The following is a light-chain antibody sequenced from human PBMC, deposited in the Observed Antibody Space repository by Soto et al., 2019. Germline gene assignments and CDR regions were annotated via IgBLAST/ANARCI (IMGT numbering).Light chain of an antibody. Sequence: EIVLTQSPGTLSLSPGERATLSCRASQSVRSNYLAWYQQKPGLAPRLLISGASSRATGIPDRFSGSGSGTDFTLTISRLEPEDFAVYYCQQYGSSPLTFGHGTKVDIK. J-gene: IGKJ3*01. CDR2: GAS. CDR3: QQYGSSPLT. V-gene: IGKV3-20*01. CDR1: QSVRSNY.